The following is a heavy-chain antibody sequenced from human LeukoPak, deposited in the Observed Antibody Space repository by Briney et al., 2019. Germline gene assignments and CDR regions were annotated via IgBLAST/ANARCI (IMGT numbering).Heavy chain of an antibody. CDR3: ARGGNYYDILTGYSTNAFDI. J-gene: IGHJ3*02. D-gene: IGHD3-9*01. CDR1: GYTFTSYG. Sequence: VASVKVSCKASGYTFTSYGISWVRQAPGQGLEWMGWINPNSGGTNYAQKFQGRVTMTRDTSISTAYMELSRLRSDDTAVYYCARGGNYYDILTGYSTNAFDIWGQGTMVTVSS. CDR2: INPNSGGT. V-gene: IGHV1-2*02.